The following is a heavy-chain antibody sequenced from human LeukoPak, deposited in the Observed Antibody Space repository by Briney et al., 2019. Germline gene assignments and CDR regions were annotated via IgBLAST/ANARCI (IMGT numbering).Heavy chain of an antibody. CDR3: ARDLVGYCSSTSCRPSWFDP. D-gene: IGHD2-2*01. CDR2: IYYSGST. V-gene: IGHV4-31*03. J-gene: IGHJ5*02. CDR1: GGSISSGGYY. Sequence: PSQTLSLTCTVSGGSISSGGYYWSWIRQHPGKGLEWIGYIYYSGSTYYNPSLKSRVTISVDTSKNQFSLKLSSVTAADTAVYYCARDLVGYCSSTSCRPSWFDPWGQGTLVTVSS.